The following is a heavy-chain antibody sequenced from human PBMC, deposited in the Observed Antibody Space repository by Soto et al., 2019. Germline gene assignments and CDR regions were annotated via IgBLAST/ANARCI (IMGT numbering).Heavy chain of an antibody. CDR2: IYYSGST. D-gene: IGHD3-22*01. J-gene: IGHJ4*02. Sequence: QVQLQESGPGLVKPSQTLSLTCTVSGGSISSGDYYWNWIRQPPGKGLGWIGYIYYSGSTYYNPSLKSRVTISVDTSKNQFSLKLSSVTAADTAVYYCARDSYDSSGSSGYSFDYWGQGTLVTVSS. V-gene: IGHV4-30-4*01. CDR3: ARDSYDSSGSSGYSFDY. CDR1: GGSISSGDYY.